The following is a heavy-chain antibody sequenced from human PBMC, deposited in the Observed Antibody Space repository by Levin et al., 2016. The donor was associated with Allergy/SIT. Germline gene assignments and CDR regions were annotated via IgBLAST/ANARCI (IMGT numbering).Heavy chain of an antibody. Sequence: KVSCKGSGYSFTSYWIGWVRQMPGKGLEWMGIIYPGDSDIRYSPSFQGQVTISADKSISTAYLQWRSLKASDTAIYYCARHDETSGYYRHLDVWGQGTTVTVSS. CDR1: GYSFTSYW. V-gene: IGHV5-51*01. CDR3: ARHDETSGYYRHLDV. J-gene: IGHJ6*02. D-gene: IGHD3-22*01. CDR2: IYPGDSDI.